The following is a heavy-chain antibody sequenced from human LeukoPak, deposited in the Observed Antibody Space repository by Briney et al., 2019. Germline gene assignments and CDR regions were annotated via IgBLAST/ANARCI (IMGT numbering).Heavy chain of an antibody. Sequence: GVLRLSCEVSGFTLSSYSMTWVRQAPGKGLEWVSSFRSSGRDIIYGDSVRGRFTIARDDAKNSLYLRMNSLRAEDTAVYYCARGPGIAVAPLQHWGQGTLVTVSS. CDR3: ARGPGIAVAPLQH. V-gene: IGHV3-21*01. J-gene: IGHJ1*01. CDR1: GFTLSSYS. D-gene: IGHD6-19*01. CDR2: FRSSGRDI.